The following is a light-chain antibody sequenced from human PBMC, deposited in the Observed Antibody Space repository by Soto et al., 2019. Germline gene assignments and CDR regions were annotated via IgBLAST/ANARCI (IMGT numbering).Light chain of an antibody. CDR1: QGIGNT. CDR3: QQYSIYWNT. CDR2: RTS. Sequence: EIVMTQSPATLSVSPGEGATLSCRASQGIGNTLAWYQQKPGQTPRLLIYRTSIRATGVPARFSGSASGTEFTLTITSLQSEDFATYYCQQYSIYWNTFGQGTKLEIK. J-gene: IGKJ2*01. V-gene: IGKV3-15*01.